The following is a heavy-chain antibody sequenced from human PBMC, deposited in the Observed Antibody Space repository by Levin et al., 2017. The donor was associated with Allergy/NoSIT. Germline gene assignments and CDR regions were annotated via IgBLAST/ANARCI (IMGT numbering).Heavy chain of an antibody. V-gene: IGHV1-3*01. CDR3: ARDPPGSGQQLDY. J-gene: IGHJ4*02. Sequence: PVASVKVSCKASGYTFTSYVIHWVRQAPGQRLEWMGWINPANSDTKYSQNFQGRVTITRDTSATTAYMELSSLRSEDTAVYYCARDPPGSGQQLDYWGQGTLVTVSS. D-gene: IGHD6-13*01. CDR2: INPANSDT. CDR1: GYTFTSYV.